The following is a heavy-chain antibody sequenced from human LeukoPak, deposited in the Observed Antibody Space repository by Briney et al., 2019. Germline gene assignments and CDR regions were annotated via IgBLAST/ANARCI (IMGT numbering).Heavy chain of an antibody. CDR3: ARPEGVITFWI. CDR2: ISYDGSNK. D-gene: IGHD3-10*01. V-gene: IGHV3-30*03. CDR1: GFTFSSYG. J-gene: IGHJ3*02. Sequence: PGGSLRLSCAASGFTFSSYGMHWVRQAPGKGLEWVAVISYDGSNKYYADSVKGRFTISRDNSKNALYLEMNSLRVEDTAVYYCARPEGVITFWIWGQGTMVTVCS.